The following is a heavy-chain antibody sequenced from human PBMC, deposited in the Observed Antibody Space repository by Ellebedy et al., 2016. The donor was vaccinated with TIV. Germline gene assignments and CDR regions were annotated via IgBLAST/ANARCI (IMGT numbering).Heavy chain of an antibody. CDR1: GFTFSGYG. D-gene: IGHD1-26*01. CDR2: ISYDGGNK. V-gene: IGHV3-30*03. J-gene: IGHJ4*02. Sequence: GGSLRLSXAASGFTFSGYGMHWVRQAPGKGLEWVAVISYDGGNKFYGDSVKGRVTISRDNSKNTMYLQMNSLRAEDTAVYYCAREAESRSYSKDFDYWGQGTLVTVSS. CDR3: AREAESRSYSKDFDY.